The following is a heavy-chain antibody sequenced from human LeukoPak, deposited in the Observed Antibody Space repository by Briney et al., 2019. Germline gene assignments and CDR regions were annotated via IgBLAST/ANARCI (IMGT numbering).Heavy chain of an antibody. Sequence: SETLSLTCAVYGGSFSGYYWSWIRQPPGKGLEWIGEINHSGSTNYNPSLKSRVTISVDTSKNQFSLKLSSVTAADTAVYYCARGFGSTNNWFDPWGQGTLVTVSS. CDR2: INHSGST. CDR1: GGSFSGYY. D-gene: IGHD3-10*01. CDR3: ARGFGSTNNWFDP. J-gene: IGHJ5*02. V-gene: IGHV4-34*01.